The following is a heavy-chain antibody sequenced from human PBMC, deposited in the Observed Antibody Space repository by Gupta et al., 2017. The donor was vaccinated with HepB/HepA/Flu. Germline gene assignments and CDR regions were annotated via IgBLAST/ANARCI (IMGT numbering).Heavy chain of an antibody. V-gene: IGHV1-69*02. CDR2: IIPIIEKA. Sequence: QVQLVQSGAVVREPGSSMKVSCKASGGTVSGYGISWVRQAPGQGLEWMARIIPIIEKANYAQKFQGRVTVTADKSTNTAYMELSSLKSEDTALYYCARIVEVTIRGFYFDLWGQGALVTVSS. CDR3: ARIVEVTIRGFYFDL. J-gene: IGHJ4*02. CDR1: GGTVSGYG. D-gene: IGHD1-26*01.